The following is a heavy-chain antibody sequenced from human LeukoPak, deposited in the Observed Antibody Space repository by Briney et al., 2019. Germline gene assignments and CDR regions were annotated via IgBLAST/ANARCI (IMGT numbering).Heavy chain of an antibody. Sequence: GGSLRLSCVASGFTFNNYAMSWVRQTPRKGLEWVSGISINGAGTYYADSVKGRFTISRDKSKSTLYLQMNSLRAEDTAVYYCGRAAPRECSSTSCSLFDNWGQGTLVTGSS. CDR1: GFTFNNYA. J-gene: IGHJ4*02. CDR3: GRAAPRECSSTSCSLFDN. V-gene: IGHV3-23*01. CDR2: ISINGAGT. D-gene: IGHD2-2*01.